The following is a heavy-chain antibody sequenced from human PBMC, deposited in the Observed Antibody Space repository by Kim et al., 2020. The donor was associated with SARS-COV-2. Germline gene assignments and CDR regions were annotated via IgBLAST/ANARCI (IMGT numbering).Heavy chain of an antibody. CDR1: GYTFTRYD. CDR2: VHPNSGNT. J-gene: IGHJ6*03. D-gene: IGHD6-13*01. Sequence: ASVKVSCKASGYTFTRYDINWVRPATGQGREWMGWVHPNSGNTGYVQKFQGRVTMNRNTSISTAYMELSSLRSEDTAVYYCARRRSSSWTIYYYYYYMDVWGKGTTVTVSS. CDR3: ARRRSSSWTIYYYYYYMDV. V-gene: IGHV1-8*01.